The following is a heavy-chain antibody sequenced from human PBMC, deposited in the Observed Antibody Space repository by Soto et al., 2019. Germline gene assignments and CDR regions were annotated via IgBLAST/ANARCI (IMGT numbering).Heavy chain of an antibody. J-gene: IGHJ3*02. Sequence: SVKVSCKASGGTFSSHAISWVRQAPGQGLEWMGGIIPIFGTANYAQKFQGRVTITADKSTSTVYMELSSLRSEDTAVYYCARDRPGYDFWSGPPPYAFDIWGQGTMVTVSS. CDR1: GGTFSSHA. CDR2: IIPIFGTA. CDR3: ARDRPGYDFWSGPPPYAFDI. V-gene: IGHV1-69*06. D-gene: IGHD3-3*01.